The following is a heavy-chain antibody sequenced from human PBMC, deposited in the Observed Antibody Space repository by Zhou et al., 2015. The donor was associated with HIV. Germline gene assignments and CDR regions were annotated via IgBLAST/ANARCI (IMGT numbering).Heavy chain of an antibody. Sequence: QVQLVQSGAEVKKPGSSVKVSCKASGGTFSSYAISWVRQAPGQGLEWMGGIIPIFGTANYAQKFQGRVTITADESTSTAYMELSSLRSEDTAVYYCARRRGNWNLGIYYYYYMDVWGKGTTVTVSS. CDR3: ARRRGNWNLGIYYYYYMDV. V-gene: IGHV1-69*01. J-gene: IGHJ6*03. CDR1: GGTFSSYA. D-gene: IGHD1-7*01. CDR2: IIPIFGTA.